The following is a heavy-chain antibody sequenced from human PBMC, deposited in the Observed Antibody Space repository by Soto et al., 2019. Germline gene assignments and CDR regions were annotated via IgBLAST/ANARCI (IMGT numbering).Heavy chain of an antibody. CDR1: GFTFSNYD. J-gene: IGHJ6*02. V-gene: IGHV3-13*01. CDR3: ARELHGGSYGMDV. Sequence: EVQLVESGGGLVQPGGSLRLSCAASGFTFSNYDMHWVRQVTGKGLEWVSGITTAGDTYYPGSVKGLFTISREKAKNSLYLQMNSLSAGDTAVYYCARELHGGSYGMDVWGQGTTVTVSS. CDR2: ITTAGDT.